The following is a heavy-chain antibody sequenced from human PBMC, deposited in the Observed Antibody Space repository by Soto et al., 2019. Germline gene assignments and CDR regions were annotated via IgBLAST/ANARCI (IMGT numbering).Heavy chain of an antibody. J-gene: IGHJ4*02. Sequence: PGGSLRLSCAASGFTFSSYAMHWVRQAPGKGLEWVAVISYDGSNKYYADSVKGRFTISRDNSKNTLYLQMNSLRAEDTAVYYCARDGDCISTSCELDYWGQGNLVTVSS. CDR2: ISYDGSNK. D-gene: IGHD2-2*01. CDR1: GFTFSSYA. CDR3: ARDGDCISTSCELDY. V-gene: IGHV3-30-3*01.